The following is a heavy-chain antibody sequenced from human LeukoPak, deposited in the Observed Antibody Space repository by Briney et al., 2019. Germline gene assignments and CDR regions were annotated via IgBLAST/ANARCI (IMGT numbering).Heavy chain of an antibody. CDR3: ARYLTYYDSSGYYVDWFDP. J-gene: IGHJ5*02. V-gene: IGHV4-59*01. CDR1: GGSISSYY. CDR2: IYYSGST. Sequence: SETLSLTCTVSGGSISSYYWSWIRQPPGKGLEWIGYIYYSGSTNYNPSLKSRVTISVDTSKNQFSLKLSSVTAADTAVYYCARYLTYYDSSGYYVDWFDPWGQGTLVTVSS. D-gene: IGHD3-22*01.